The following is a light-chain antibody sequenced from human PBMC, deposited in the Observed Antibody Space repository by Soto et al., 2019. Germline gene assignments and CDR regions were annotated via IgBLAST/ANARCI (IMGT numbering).Light chain of an antibody. CDR3: QQYYSPPYT. V-gene: IGKV4-1*01. J-gene: IGKJ2*01. Sequence: DIVMTQSPDSMAVSLGERATINCKSSQSVLSSSNNQNQLAWYQQKPGQSPKLLIYWASTRESGVPDRFGGSGSGTDLTLTISSLQAEDVAFYYCQQYYSPPYTFGQGTKLEIK. CDR2: WAS. CDR1: QSVLSSSNNQNQ.